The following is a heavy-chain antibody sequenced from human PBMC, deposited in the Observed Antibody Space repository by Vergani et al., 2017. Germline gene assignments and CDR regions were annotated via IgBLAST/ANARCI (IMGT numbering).Heavy chain of an antibody. CDR2: ISYDGSNK. V-gene: IGHV3-30*01. CDR1: GFTFSSYA. J-gene: IGHJ4*02. Sequence: QVQLVESGGGVVQPGRSLRLSCAASGFTFSSYAMHWVRQAPGKGLEWVAVISYDGSNKYYADSVTGRFTISRDNSKNTLYLQMNSLRAEDTAVYYCARGRGDPGGYFDYWGQGTLVTVSS. D-gene: IGHD3-10*01. CDR3: ARGRGDPGGYFDY.